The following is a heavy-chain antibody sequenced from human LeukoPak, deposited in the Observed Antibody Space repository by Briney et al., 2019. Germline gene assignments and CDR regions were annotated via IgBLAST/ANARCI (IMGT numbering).Heavy chain of an antibody. CDR1: GFTFSSYG. Sequence: GGSLRLSCAASGFTFSSYGMHWVRQAPGKGLEWVAVIWYDGSNKYYADSVKGRFTISRDNAKNSLYLQMNSLRAEDTAVYYCARESNWHGLDYWGQGTLVTVSS. D-gene: IGHD1-20*01. CDR2: IWYDGSNK. J-gene: IGHJ4*02. CDR3: ARESNWHGLDY. V-gene: IGHV3-33*01.